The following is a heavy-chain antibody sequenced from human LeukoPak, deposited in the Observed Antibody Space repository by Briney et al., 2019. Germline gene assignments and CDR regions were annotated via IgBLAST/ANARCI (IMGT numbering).Heavy chain of an antibody. J-gene: IGHJ5*02. CDR2: IYYSGST. CDR3: PRDDRLGFDP. CDR1: GGSISTDGYY. V-gene: IGHV4-31*03. Sequence: SETLSLTCTVSGGSISTDGYYWSWIRQRPGKGLEWIGYIYYSGSTYYNPSLKSRVTISVDASKNQFSLKLSSVTAADTAVYYFPRDDRLGFDPWGQGTLVTVSS.